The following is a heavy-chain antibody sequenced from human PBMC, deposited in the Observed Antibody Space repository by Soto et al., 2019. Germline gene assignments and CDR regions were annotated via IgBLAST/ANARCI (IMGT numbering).Heavy chain of an antibody. CDR3: ARGMHCSGGSCYVQDYYYYYMDV. CDR2: INHSGST. CDR1: GGSFSGYY. Sequence: SETLSLTCAVYGGSFSGYYWTWIRQPPGKGLEWIGEINHSGSTNYNPSLKSRVTISVDTSKNQFSLKLSSVTAADTAVYYCARGMHCSGGSCYVQDYYYYYMDVWGKGTTVTVSS. D-gene: IGHD2-15*01. J-gene: IGHJ6*03. V-gene: IGHV4-34*01.